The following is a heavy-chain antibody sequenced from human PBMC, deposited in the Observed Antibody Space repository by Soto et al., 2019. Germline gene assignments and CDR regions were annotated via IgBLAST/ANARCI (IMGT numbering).Heavy chain of an antibody. CDR2: IYYSGST. CDR1: GGSISSYY. V-gene: IGHV4-59*01. J-gene: IGHJ4*02. D-gene: IGHD1-26*01. Sequence: SETLSLTCTVSGGSISSYYWSWIRQPPGKGLEWIGYIYYSGSTNYNPSLKSRVTISVDTSKNQFSLKLSSVTAADTAVYYCASSHSGSPFDYWGQGTLVTVSS. CDR3: ASSHSGSPFDY.